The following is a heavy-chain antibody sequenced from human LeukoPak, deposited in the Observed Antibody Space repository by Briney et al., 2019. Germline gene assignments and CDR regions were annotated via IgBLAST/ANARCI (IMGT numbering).Heavy chain of an antibody. CDR1: GGSFSGYY. V-gene: IGHV4-34*01. CDR3: ATGIAAAGTSGYYYYYYGMDV. D-gene: IGHD6-13*01. J-gene: IGHJ6*04. Sequence: SETLSLTCAVYGGSFSGYYWSWIRQPPGKGLEWIGEINHSGSTNYNPSLKSRVTISVDTSKNQLSLKLSSVTAADTAVYYCATGIAAAGTSGYYYYYYGMDVWGKGTTVTVSS. CDR2: INHSGST.